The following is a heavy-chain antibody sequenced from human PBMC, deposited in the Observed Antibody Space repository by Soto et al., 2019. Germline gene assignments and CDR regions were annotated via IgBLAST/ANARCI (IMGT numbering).Heavy chain of an antibody. CDR1: GFTFSSYA. Sequence: EVQVVESGGGLVQPGRSLRLSCAASGFTFSSYAMNWVRQAPGEGLEWVSSISGRAGNTNYGDSVKGRFTISRDNSKNTLYLQMNSLRADDTAVYFCVTSYSEKYFDSWGQGTLVTVSS. V-gene: IGHV3-23*04. CDR3: VTSYSEKYFDS. D-gene: IGHD1-26*01. CDR2: ISGRAGNT. J-gene: IGHJ4*02.